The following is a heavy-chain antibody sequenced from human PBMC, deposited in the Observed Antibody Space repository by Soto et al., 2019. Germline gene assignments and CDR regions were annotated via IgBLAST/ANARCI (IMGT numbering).Heavy chain of an antibody. CDR3: AHYFNGRAFDI. D-gene: IGHD3-10*01. V-gene: IGHV4-30-4*01. J-gene: IGHJ3*02. CDR2: IFYSGST. Sequence: QPPGKGLEWIGYIFYSGSTYYNPSLKSRVTISVDTSKNQFSLKLSSVTAADTAVYYCAHYFNGRAFDIWGQGTMVTVSS.